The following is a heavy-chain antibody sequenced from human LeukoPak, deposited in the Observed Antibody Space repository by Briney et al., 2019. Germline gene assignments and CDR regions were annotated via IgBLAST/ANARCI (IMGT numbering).Heavy chain of an antibody. Sequence: ASVKVSCKASGYTFTHYAMHWVRQAPGQGLEWMGWINTNTGNPTYAQGFTGRFAFSLDTSVSTAYLQISSLKAEDTAMYYCARAFPYYCSGGSCYSYAFDIWGQGTMVTVSS. D-gene: IGHD2-15*01. CDR1: GYTFTHYA. CDR3: ARAFPYYCSGGSCYSYAFDI. J-gene: IGHJ3*02. CDR2: INTNTGNP. V-gene: IGHV7-4-1*02.